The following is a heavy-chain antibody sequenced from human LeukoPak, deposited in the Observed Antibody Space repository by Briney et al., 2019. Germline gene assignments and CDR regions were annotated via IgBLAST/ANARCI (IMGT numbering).Heavy chain of an antibody. Sequence: GGSLRLSCAASGFTFRSYSMNWVRQAPGKGLEWVSSISSTSTYTYYADSVQGRFTISRDNAKNSLYLQMNSLRAEDTAVYYCARVGGTLAQWFGDYWGQGTLVTVSS. D-gene: IGHD3-10*01. J-gene: IGHJ4*02. CDR1: GFTFRSYS. CDR3: ARVGGTLAQWFGDY. V-gene: IGHV3-21*04. CDR2: ISSTSTYT.